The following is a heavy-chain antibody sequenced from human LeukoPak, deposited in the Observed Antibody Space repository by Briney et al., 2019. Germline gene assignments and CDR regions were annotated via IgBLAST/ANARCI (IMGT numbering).Heavy chain of an antibody. D-gene: IGHD4-17*01. CDR2: IFYSGTT. Sequence: PSETLSLTCTVSGGSISSSTYSWGWIRQPPGKGLEWIGSIFYSGTTYYNPSFKSRVSISVDTFKSQFSLDLSSVTAADTALYYCARHATVTSFTFAYWGQGILVTVSS. CDR1: GGSISSSTYS. V-gene: IGHV4-39*01. CDR3: ARHATVTSFTFAY. J-gene: IGHJ4*02.